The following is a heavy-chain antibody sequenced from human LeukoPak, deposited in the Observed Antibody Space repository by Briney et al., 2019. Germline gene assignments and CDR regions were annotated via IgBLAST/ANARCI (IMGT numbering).Heavy chain of an antibody. CDR1: GFTFSRYG. J-gene: IGHJ4*02. D-gene: IGHD3-22*01. CDR3: AKDSSGYSPLDY. CDR2: ISKDGSNK. V-gene: IGHV3-30*18. Sequence: GGSLRLSCAVSGFTFSRYGMHWVLQAPGKGLEWVAVISKDGSNKYYADSVKGRFTISRNNSKNTLYLQMNSLRPEDTAVYYCAKDSSGYSPLDYWGQGTLVTVSS.